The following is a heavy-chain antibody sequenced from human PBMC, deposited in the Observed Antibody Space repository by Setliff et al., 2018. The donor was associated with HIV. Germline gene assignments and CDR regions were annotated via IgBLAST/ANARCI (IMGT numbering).Heavy chain of an antibody. Sequence: SVKVSCKASGGTFSVYGVSWLRQAPGQGLEWVGRIITMFGTVKYAQKFQGRVRITADEVTNIAYMDLSGLRYEDTAVYYCGSDFSGWYYFDMWGQGTLVTVSS. V-gene: IGHV1-69*13. J-gene: IGHJ4*02. CDR1: GGTFSVYG. D-gene: IGHD6-19*01. CDR3: GSDFSGWYYFDM. CDR2: IITMFGTV.